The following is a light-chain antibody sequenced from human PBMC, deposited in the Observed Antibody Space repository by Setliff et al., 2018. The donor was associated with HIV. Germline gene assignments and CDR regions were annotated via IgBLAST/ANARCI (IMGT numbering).Light chain of an antibody. V-gene: IGKV1-39*01. CDR1: HRIIDY. CDR2: TAS. Sequence: IQMTQSPSSVSASVGDRVTITCRASHRIIDYLSWYQQKPGKAPELLIHTASRLQSGVPSRFGGGGSGTHFTLTISRLQPEDSAIYYCQQTYVTPVTVGQGTKVDIK. CDR3: QQTYVTPVT. J-gene: IGKJ1*01.